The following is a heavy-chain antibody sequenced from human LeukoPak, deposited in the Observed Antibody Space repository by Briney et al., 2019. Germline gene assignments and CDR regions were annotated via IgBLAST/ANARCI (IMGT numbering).Heavy chain of an antibody. CDR1: GGSISSHY. CDR3: ARHMIVVVPAAILNLDY. CDR2: IQTSGST. V-gene: IGHV4-4*07. Sequence: SETLSLTCTVSGGSISSHYWNWIRQPAGKGLEWIGRIQTSGSTNYNPSLKSRITMSVDRSKNQFSLKLSSVTAADTAVYYCARHMIVVVPAAILNLDYWGQGTLVTVSS. J-gene: IGHJ4*02. D-gene: IGHD2-2*01.